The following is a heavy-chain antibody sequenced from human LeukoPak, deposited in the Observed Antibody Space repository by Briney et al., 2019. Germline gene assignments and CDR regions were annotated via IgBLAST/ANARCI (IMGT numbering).Heavy chain of an antibody. CDR3: AKDDRASGSYRPYYFDY. V-gene: IGHV3-30*02. D-gene: IGHD1-26*01. CDR1: GFTFSSYG. CDR2: IRYDGSNK. Sequence: GGSLRLSCAASGFTFSSYGMHWVRQAPGKGLEWVAFIRYDGSNKYYADSVKGRFTNSRDNSKNTLYLQMNSLRAEDTAVYYCAKDDRASGSYRPYYFDYWGQGTLVTVSS. J-gene: IGHJ4*02.